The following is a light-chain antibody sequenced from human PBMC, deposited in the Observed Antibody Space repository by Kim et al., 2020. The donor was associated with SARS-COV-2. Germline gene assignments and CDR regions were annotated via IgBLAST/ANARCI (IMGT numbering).Light chain of an antibody. Sequence: VAVGQTVKITCQGDSLRRYYASWYQQKPGQAPVLVIYGRNNRPSGIPERLSGSTSGNTASLIITGAQAEDEADYYCSSRGSSENVLFGGGTKLTVL. CDR2: GRN. CDR1: SLRRYY. J-gene: IGLJ2*01. CDR3: SSRGSSENVL. V-gene: IGLV3-19*01.